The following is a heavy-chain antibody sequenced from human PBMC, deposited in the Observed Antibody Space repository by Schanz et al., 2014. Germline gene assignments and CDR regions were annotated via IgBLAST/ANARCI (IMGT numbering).Heavy chain of an antibody. CDR2: IYTSGST. Sequence: QVQLQQRGAGLLKPSETLSLTCTVSGVSISSFYWSWIRQPAGKGLEWIGRIYTSGSTNYNPSLKSRVTMSVDTSKNQFSLKLSSVTAADTAVYYCARGYYDCWSGDYGAVDLWSQGTMVAVSS. D-gene: IGHD3-3*01. V-gene: IGHV4-59*10. CDR1: GVSISSFY. CDR3: ARGYYDCWSGDYGAVDL. J-gene: IGHJ3*01.